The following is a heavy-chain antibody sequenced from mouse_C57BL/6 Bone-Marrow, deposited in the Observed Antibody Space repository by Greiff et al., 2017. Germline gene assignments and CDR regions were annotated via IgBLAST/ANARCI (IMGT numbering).Heavy chain of an antibody. CDR3: ARNVVYYDYDEAMDY. D-gene: IGHD2-4*01. CDR1: GYTFTSYW. Sequence: QVQLKESGAELVKPGASVKMSCKASGYTFTSYWITWVKQRPGQGLEWIGDIYPGSGSTNYNEKFKSKATLTVDTSSSTAYMQLSSLTSEDSAVYYCARNVVYYDYDEAMDYWGQGTSVTVSS. CDR2: IYPGSGST. J-gene: IGHJ4*01. V-gene: IGHV1-55*01.